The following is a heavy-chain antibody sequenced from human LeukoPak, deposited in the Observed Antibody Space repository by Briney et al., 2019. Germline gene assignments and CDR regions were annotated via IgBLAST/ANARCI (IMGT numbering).Heavy chain of an antibody. CDR2: INHSGAT. D-gene: IGHD2-15*01. CDR1: GGSFSGYY. V-gene: IGHV4-34*01. Sequence: SETLSLTCAVYGGSFSGYYWSWIRQSPGKGPEWIGEINHSGATNYNPSLKSRVTILVDKSKKQFSLKLKSVTAADTAVYYCARGGIVVVVATGYDYWGQGTLVTVSS. J-gene: IGHJ4*02. CDR3: ARGGIVVVVATGYDY.